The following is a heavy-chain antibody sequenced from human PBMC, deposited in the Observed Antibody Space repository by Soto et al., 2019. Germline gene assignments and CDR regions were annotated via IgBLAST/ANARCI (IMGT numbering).Heavy chain of an antibody. J-gene: IGHJ6*02. CDR1: GYTISTYA. CDR2: INAGNGNT. CDR3: ARNLPYGDNSYYYYGMDV. Sequence: ASVKVSCKASGYTISTYAMHWVRQAPGHRLEWMGWINAGNGNTKYPQKFQDRVTITRDTSASIAYMELSSLKSEDTAVYYCARNLPYGDNSYYYYGMDVWGQGTTVTVSS. D-gene: IGHD4-17*01. V-gene: IGHV1-3*01.